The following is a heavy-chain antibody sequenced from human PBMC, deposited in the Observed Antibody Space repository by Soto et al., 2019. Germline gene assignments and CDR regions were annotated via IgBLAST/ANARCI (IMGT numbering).Heavy chain of an antibody. CDR1: GFTFSSYA. CDR3: AKDPPRYSSILNWFDP. D-gene: IGHD6-13*01. V-gene: IGHV3-23*01. CDR2: ISGSGGST. Sequence: GGSLRLSCAASGFTFSSYAMTWVRQAPGKGLEWVSTISGSGGSTYYADSVKGRFTISRDNSKNTLYLQMNSLRAEDTAIYYCAKDPPRYSSILNWFDPWGQGTLVHVSS. J-gene: IGHJ5*02.